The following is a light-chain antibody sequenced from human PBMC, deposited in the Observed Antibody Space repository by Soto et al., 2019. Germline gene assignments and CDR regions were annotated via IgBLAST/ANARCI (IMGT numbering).Light chain of an antibody. Sequence: QSVLTQPPSVSGAPGQRVTISCTGSSSNIGAGYDVHWYQQLPGTAPKLLIYVNSNRPSGVPDRFSGSKSGTSASLAITGRQAEDEADYYCQSYDSSLSVVVFGGGTKLTVL. V-gene: IGLV1-40*01. CDR3: QSYDSSLSVVV. CDR2: VNS. CDR1: SSNIGAGYD. J-gene: IGLJ2*01.